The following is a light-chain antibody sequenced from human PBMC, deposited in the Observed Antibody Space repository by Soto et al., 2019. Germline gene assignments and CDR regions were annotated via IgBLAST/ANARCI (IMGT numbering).Light chain of an antibody. J-gene: IGKJ1*01. V-gene: IGKV3-15*01. CDR2: GAS. CDR1: QSVSNS. CDR3: QQYNTWPPVT. Sequence: EIVLTQAPATLSLSPVARATLSCRASQSVSNSLAWYQQKPGQAPRLLIYGASTRATAIPARFSGSGSGTEFTLTIRSLQSEDFAVYYCQQYNTWPPVTFGKGTKVDIK.